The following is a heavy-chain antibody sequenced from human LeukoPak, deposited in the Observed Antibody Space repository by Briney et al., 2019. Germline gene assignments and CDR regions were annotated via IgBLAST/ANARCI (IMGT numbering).Heavy chain of an antibody. CDR2: IDPSDSYT. V-gene: IGHV5-10-1*01. CDR1: GYSFTSYW. Sequence: GESLRISCKGSGYSFTSYWISWVRQMPGKGLEWMGRIDPSDSYTNYSPSFQGHVTISADKSISTAYLQWSSLKASDTAMYYCARRVKLGYCSSTSCFTLPDAFDIWGQGTMVTVSP. D-gene: IGHD2-2*02. J-gene: IGHJ3*02. CDR3: ARRVKLGYCSSTSCFTLPDAFDI.